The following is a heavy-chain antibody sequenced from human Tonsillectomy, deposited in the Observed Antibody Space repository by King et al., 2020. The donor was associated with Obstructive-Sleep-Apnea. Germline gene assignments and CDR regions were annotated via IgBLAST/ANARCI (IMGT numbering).Heavy chain of an antibody. J-gene: IGHJ4*02. CDR1: GGSMSSGGYY. Sequence: QLQESGPGLVKPSQTLSLTCTVSGGSMSSGGYYWSWIRQLPGKGLEWIGCIYYSGSTYYNPSLKSRVTISVDTSKNQFSLTLNFVTAADTAVYYCAVGVAGTMSWRDESFPHWGQGSLVTVSS. CDR2: IYYSGST. CDR3: AVGVAGTMSWRDESFPH. D-gene: IGHD1-20*01. V-gene: IGHV4-31*03.